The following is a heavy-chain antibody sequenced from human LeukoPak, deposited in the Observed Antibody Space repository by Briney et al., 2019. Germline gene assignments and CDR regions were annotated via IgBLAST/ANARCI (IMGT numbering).Heavy chain of an antibody. CDR1: GFAFSDYY. J-gene: IGHJ4*02. CDR2: ISSSGSTI. CDR3: ARVPPDGYSGY. V-gene: IGHV3-11*01. D-gene: IGHD2-8*01. Sequence: GGSLRLSCAASGFAFSDYYMSWIRQAPGKGLEWVSYISSSGSTIYYADSVKGRFTISRDNAKNSLYLQMNSLRAEDTAVYCCARVPPDGYSGYWGQGTLVTVSS.